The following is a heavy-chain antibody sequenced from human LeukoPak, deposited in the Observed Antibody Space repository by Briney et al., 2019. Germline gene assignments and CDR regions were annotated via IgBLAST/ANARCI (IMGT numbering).Heavy chain of an antibody. CDR1: GFTFSSYA. CDR2: SGDGT. Sequence: GGSLRLSCAASGFTFSSYAMSSVRQAPGKGLEWVSCSGDGTYYADSVKGRFTISRDNSKNTLYLQMNSLRAEDTAVYYCAKRYCSGGICYSFFDYWGQGTLVTVSS. V-gene: IGHV3-23*01. D-gene: IGHD2-15*01. CDR3: AKRYCSGGICYSFFDY. J-gene: IGHJ4*02.